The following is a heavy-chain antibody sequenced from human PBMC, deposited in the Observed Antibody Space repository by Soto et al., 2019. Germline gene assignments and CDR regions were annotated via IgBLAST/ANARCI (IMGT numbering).Heavy chain of an antibody. V-gene: IGHV4-31*03. CDR3: ARKKRGGYCSGGSCYAAPNAYFYL. Sequence: QVQLPASGPGLVKPSQTLSLTCTVSGGSISSGGYYWSWIRQHPGKVLEWIGYIYDSGSTYYNPSLESRVTISADTSTNQFSLELSSVTAADTAVYYCARKKRGGYCSGGSCYAAPNAYFYLWGRGTMGTFSS. J-gene: IGHJ2*01. CDR2: IYDSGST. CDR1: GGSISSGGYY. D-gene: IGHD2-15*01.